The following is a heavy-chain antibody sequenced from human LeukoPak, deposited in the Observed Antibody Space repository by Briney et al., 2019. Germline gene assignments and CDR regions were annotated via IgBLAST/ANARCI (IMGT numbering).Heavy chain of an antibody. CDR3: ASKTRTGYSS. CDR2: IYHSGST. J-gene: IGHJ4*02. Sequence: SETLSLTCAVSGYSISSGYYWGWIRQPPGKGLEWIGSIYHSGSTYYNPSLKSRVTISVDTSKNQFSLKLSSVTAADTAVYYCASKTRTGYSSWGQGTLVTVSS. CDR1: GYSISSGYY. D-gene: IGHD6-13*01. V-gene: IGHV4-38-2*01.